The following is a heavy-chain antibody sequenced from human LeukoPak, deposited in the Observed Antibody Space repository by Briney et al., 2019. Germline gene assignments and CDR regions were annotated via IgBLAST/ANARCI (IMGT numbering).Heavy chain of an antibody. CDR2: IKQDGSEE. V-gene: IGHV3-7*04. Sequence: GGSLRLSCAASGFSFSDYWMSWVRQAPGKGLEWVANIKQDGSEEYYVDSVKGRFTISRDNAKNSLYLQMNSLRAEDTAVYYCARVSGYDSSRYYHYNGFDIWGQGTMVTVSS. J-gene: IGHJ3*02. CDR3: ARVSGYDSSRYYHYNGFDI. CDR1: GFSFSDYW. D-gene: IGHD3-22*01.